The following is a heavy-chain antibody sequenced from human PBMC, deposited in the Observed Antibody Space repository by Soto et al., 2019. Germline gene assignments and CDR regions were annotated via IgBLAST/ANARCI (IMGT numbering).Heavy chain of an antibody. CDR2: MNQDGSKR. CDR3: ARDMVLSCYTSEFDS. Sequence: EVQFVESGGDLVQPGGSLRLSCAASGFAFSQYWINWVRQSPGKGLEWVAIMNQDGSKRYCGASVMGRFTISRDNGKNSLYLQMNSLRDDDTAIYFCARDMVLSCYTSEFDSWGLGTRVTVTS. D-gene: IGHD2-15*01. CDR1: GFAFSQYW. J-gene: IGHJ4*02. V-gene: IGHV3-7*01.